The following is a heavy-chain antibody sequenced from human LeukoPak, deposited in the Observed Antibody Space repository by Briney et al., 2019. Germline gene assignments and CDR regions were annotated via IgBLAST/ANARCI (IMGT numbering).Heavy chain of an antibody. D-gene: IGHD3-22*01. J-gene: IGHJ3*02. CDR2: IDPSDSYT. CDR1: GYSFTKYW. V-gene: IGHV5-10-1*01. CDR3: ARHYYETLNAFDI. Sequence: GESLKISCKGSGYSFTKYWISWVRQMPGKGLEWMGRIDPSDSYTKYSPSFQGHVTISADKSISTAYLQWSSLKASDTAMYYCARHYYETLNAFDIWGQGTMVTVSS.